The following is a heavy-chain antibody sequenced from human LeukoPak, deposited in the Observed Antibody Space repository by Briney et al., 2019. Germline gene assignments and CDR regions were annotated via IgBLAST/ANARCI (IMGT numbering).Heavy chain of an antibody. V-gene: IGHV3-30*18. D-gene: IGHD3-10*01. CDR1: GFIFSNSA. J-gene: IGHJ4*02. CDR2: ISYDGSNK. Sequence: GGSLRLSCAASGFIFSNSAMHWVRQAPGKGLEWVAVISYDGSNKYYADSVKGRFTISRDNSKNTLYLQMNSLRAEDTAVYYCAKDGLLWFGELLYPDYWGQGTLVTVSS. CDR3: AKDGLLWFGELLYPDY.